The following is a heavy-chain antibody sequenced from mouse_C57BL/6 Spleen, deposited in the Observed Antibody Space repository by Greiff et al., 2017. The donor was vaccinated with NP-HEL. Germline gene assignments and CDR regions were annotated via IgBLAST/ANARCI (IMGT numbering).Heavy chain of an antibody. Sequence: QVQLQQPGAELVRPGSSVKLSCKASGYTFTSYWMHWVKQRPIQGLEWIGNIDPSDSETHYNQKFKDKATLTVDKSSSTAYMQLSSLTSEDSAVYYCARSGGGGGYYFDYWGQGTTLTVSS. V-gene: IGHV1-52*01. CDR3: ARSGGGGGYYFDY. CDR1: GYTFTSYW. J-gene: IGHJ2*01. D-gene: IGHD1-1*02. CDR2: IDPSDSET.